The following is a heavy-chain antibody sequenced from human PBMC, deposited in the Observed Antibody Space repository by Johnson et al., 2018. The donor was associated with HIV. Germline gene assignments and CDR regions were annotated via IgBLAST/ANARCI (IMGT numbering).Heavy chain of an antibody. J-gene: IGHJ3*02. CDR2: ISYDGSNK. V-gene: IGHV3-30*04. Sequence: QVQLVESGGGVVQPGESLRLSCAASGFTFSSYAMHWVRQAPGKGLEWVAVISYDGSNKYYADSVKGRFTISRDKAKNSLYLQMNSLRAEDTAVYYCARDPSGSYAEVTPDARFDIWGQGTMVTVSS. CDR1: GFTFSSYA. CDR3: ARDPSGSYAEVTPDARFDI. D-gene: IGHD1-26*01.